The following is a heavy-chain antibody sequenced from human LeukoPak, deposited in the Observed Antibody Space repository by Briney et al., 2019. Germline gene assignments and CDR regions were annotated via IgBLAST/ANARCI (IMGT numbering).Heavy chain of an antibody. CDR3: AKDRERWLQSYYFDY. J-gene: IGHJ4*02. CDR2: ISGSGGST. CDR1: GFTFSSSA. D-gene: IGHD5-24*01. V-gene: IGHV3-23*01. Sequence: GGSLRLSCAASGFTFSSSAMSWVRQVPGKGLEWVSAISGSGGSTYYADSVKGRFTISRDNSKNTLYLQMNSLRAEDTAVYYCAKDRERWLQSYYFDYWGQGTLVTVSS.